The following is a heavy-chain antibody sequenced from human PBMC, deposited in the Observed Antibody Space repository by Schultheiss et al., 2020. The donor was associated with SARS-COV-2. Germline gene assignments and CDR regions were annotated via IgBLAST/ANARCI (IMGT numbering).Heavy chain of an antibody. CDR2: VGGPGAGA. D-gene: IGHD2-8*01. J-gene: IGHJ6*02. V-gene: IGHV3-23*01. CDR3: AKSRIMATYYYYGMDV. Sequence: GGSLRLSCAASGFTFSTYAMHWVRQAPGKGLEWVSSVGGPGAGAHYADSVKGRFTVSKDNSKNALLLQMNSLRAEDTAIYYCAKSRIMATYYYYGMDVWGQGTTVTVSS. CDR1: GFTFSTYA.